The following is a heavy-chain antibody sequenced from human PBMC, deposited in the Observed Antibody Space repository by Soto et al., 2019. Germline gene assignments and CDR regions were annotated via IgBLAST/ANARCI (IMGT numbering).Heavy chain of an antibody. Sequence: PGESLKTSGKGSGYSFSSYWIGWVRRMRGKGLEWMWIIYPGDSDTRYSPSFQGQVTISADKSISTAYLQWSSLKASDTAMYYCARQMVPYVVPAGIERSGFDPWGQGTLVTVSS. CDR2: IYPGDSDT. V-gene: IGHV5-51*01. J-gene: IGHJ5*02. CDR3: ARQMVPYVVPAGIERSGFDP. D-gene: IGHD2-2*01. CDR1: GYSFSSYW.